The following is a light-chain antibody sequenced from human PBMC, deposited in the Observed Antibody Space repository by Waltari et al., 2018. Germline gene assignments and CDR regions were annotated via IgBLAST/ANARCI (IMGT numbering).Light chain of an antibody. CDR3: SSYTSSSTWV. CDR1: SRDVGGYNY. Sequence: QSALTQPASVSGSPGQSITISCTGTSRDVGGYNYFSWYQQHPGKAPKLMIYEVSNRPSGVSNRFSGSKSGNTASLTISGLQAEDEADYYCSSYTSSSTWVFGGGTKLTVL. CDR2: EVS. V-gene: IGLV2-14*01. J-gene: IGLJ3*02.